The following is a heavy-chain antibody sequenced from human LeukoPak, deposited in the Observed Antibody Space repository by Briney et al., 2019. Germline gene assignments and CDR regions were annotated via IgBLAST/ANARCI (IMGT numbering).Heavy chain of an antibody. CDR1: RYTFTDHF. V-gene: IGHV1-2*02. CDR3: ARDLRPANL. Sequence: ASVKVSCKASRYTFTDHFIHWVRQAPGQGLEYMGWIHPGSGNTKYAQMFQGRVTLTRDTSVYTTYMELSSLRSDDTAVYYCARDLRPANLWGQGTLVTVSS. D-gene: IGHD1-7*01. CDR2: IHPGSGNT. J-gene: IGHJ4*02.